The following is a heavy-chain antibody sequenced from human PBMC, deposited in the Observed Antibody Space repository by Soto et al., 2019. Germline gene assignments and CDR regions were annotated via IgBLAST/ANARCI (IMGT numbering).Heavy chain of an antibody. Sequence: QVQLQQWGAGLLKPSETLSLTCAVYGGSFSGYYWSWIRQPPGKGLEWIGEINHSGSTNYNPSLKSRVTISVDTSKNQFSLKLSSVTAADTAVYYCARSMVRGVSNKYYYYGMDVW. CDR1: GGSFSGYY. CDR2: INHSGST. J-gene: IGHJ6*01. V-gene: IGHV4-34*01. CDR3: ARSMVRGVSNKYYYYGMDV. D-gene: IGHD3-10*01.